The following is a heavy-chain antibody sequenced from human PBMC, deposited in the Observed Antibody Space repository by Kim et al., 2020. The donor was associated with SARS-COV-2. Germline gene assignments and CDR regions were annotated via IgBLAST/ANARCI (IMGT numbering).Heavy chain of an antibody. V-gene: IGHV4-39*01. CDR2: IHYSGST. Sequence: IGSIHYSGSTYYTTSLKSRVTISVDTSKNQFSLKLSSVTAADAAVYYCARGLSWGQGTLVTVSS. CDR3: ARGLS. J-gene: IGHJ4*02.